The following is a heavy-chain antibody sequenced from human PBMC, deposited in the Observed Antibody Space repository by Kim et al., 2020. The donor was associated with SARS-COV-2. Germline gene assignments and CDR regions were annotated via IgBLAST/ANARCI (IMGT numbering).Heavy chain of an antibody. Sequence: SETLSLTCTVSGGSISSSSYYWGWIRQPPGKGLEWIGSVYYSGSTYYNPSLKSRVTFSVDTSKNQFSLNLSSVTAADTAVYYCARHAHYYASSGFDYWGQGTLVTVSS. CDR3: ARHAHYYASSGFDY. V-gene: IGHV4-39*01. CDR2: VYYSGST. CDR1: GGSISSSSYY. J-gene: IGHJ4*02. D-gene: IGHD3-22*01.